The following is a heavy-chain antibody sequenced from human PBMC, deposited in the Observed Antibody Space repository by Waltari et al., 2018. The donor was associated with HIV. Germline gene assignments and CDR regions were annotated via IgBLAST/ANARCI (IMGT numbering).Heavy chain of an antibody. J-gene: IGHJ6*02. CDR1: GFTLTNYW. V-gene: IGHV3-7*01. D-gene: IGHD1-26*01. CDR3: ARIGTFPHNYAIDF. CDR2: IKDDGSEK. Sequence: EVQLMESGGGLVQSGGSLRLPCAASGFTLTNYWMSWVRQTPGKGLEWVAYIKDDGSEKYYMGSVKGRFTISRDNAKNSMFLQMNSLRAEDTAVYYCARIGTFPHNYAIDFWGQGTTVTVSS.